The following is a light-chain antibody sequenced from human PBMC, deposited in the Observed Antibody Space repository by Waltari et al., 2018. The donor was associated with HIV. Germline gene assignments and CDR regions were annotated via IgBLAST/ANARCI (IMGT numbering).Light chain of an antibody. J-gene: IGLJ3*02. V-gene: IGLV1-47*01. CDR2: RNN. Sequence: QSVLTQPPSASGTPGQRVPISCSGSNSNIGSTYVYWYQQLPGTTPKLLIYRNNQRPAGVPERFSGSRSGTSASLAISGLRSEDEADYYCAAWDDSLSGRVFGGGTKVTVL. CDR3: AAWDDSLSGRV. CDR1: NSNIGSTY.